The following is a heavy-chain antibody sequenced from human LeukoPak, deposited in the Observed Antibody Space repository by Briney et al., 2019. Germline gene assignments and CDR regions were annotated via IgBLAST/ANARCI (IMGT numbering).Heavy chain of an antibody. Sequence: SVKVSCKASGGTFTSYAISWVRQAPGQGLEWMGRIIPIFGTANYAQKFQGRVTITTDESTSTAYMELSSLSSADTAVYYCARDFYGSSFGDYWGEGTLVTVSS. CDR3: ARDFYGSSFGDY. V-gene: IGHV1-69*05. J-gene: IGHJ4*02. CDR1: GGTFTSYA. CDR2: IIPIFGTA. D-gene: IGHD6-6*01.